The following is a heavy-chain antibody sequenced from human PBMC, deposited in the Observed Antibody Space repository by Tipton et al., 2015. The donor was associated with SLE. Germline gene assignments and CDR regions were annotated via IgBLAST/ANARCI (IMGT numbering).Heavy chain of an antibody. D-gene: IGHD3-22*01. CDR3: AHRGTSSGYYYYFDY. Sequence: GSLRLSCAASGFTFSSYAMSWVRQAPGKGLEWVASIHGSGGSTDSVDSVKGRFTISRDNSKNTLSLQMNSLRAEDMAVYYCAHRGTSSGYYYYFDYWGQGTLVTVSS. CDR2: IHGSGGST. CDR1: GFTFSSYA. V-gene: IGHV3-23*01. J-gene: IGHJ4*02.